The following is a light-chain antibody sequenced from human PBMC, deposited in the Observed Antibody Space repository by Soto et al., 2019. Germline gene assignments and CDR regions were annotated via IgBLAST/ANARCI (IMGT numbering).Light chain of an antibody. Sequence: QSVLTQPPSASGTPGQRVTISCSGSTSNIGSHPVNWYQQLPGTAPKLLIYITNQRPSGVPDRFSGSKSGTSASLAISGLQSEDEADYYCSAWDGSLNGGVSGGGTKLTVL. J-gene: IGLJ3*02. CDR2: ITN. CDR1: TSNIGSHP. V-gene: IGLV1-44*01. CDR3: SAWDGSLNGGV.